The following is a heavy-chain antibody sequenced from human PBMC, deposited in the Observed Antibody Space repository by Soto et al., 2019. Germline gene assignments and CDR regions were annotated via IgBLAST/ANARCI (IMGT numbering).Heavy chain of an antibody. D-gene: IGHD4-17*01. CDR2: IVVGSGNT. Sequence: SVKVSCKASGFTFTSSAVQWVRQARGQRLEWIGWIVVGSGNTNYAQKFQERVTITRDMSTSTAYMELSSLRSEDTAVYYGAADNGDTYYYYGMDVCGQGTTVTVSS. CDR3: AADNGDTYYYYGMDV. V-gene: IGHV1-58*01. CDR1: GFTFTSSA. J-gene: IGHJ6*02.